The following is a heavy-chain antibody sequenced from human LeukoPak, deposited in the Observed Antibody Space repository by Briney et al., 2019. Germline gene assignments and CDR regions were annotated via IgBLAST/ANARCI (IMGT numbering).Heavy chain of an antibody. V-gene: IGHV1-69*04. CDR1: GYTFTSYD. J-gene: IGHJ5*02. CDR2: IIPILGIA. D-gene: IGHD3-9*01. CDR3: ASDSLVDSLT. Sequence: SVKVSCKASGYTFTSYDINWVRQATGQGLEWMGRIIPILGIANYAQKFQGRVTITADKSTSTAYMELSSLRSEDTAVYYCASDSLVDSLTWGQGTLVTVSS.